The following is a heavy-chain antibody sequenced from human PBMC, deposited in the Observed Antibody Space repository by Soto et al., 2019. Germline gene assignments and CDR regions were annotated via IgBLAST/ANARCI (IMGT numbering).Heavy chain of an antibody. Sequence: PGGSLRLSCAASGFTFSLYWMSWVRQAPGKGLEWVANIKQDGSEKCYVDSVKGRFTISRDNAKNSLYLQMNSLRAEDTALYYCARDPSYDRGPDFGSWGQGTLVTVSS. CDR3: ARDPSYDRGPDFGS. V-gene: IGHV3-7*01. D-gene: IGHD3-22*01. CDR1: GFTFSLYW. CDR2: IKQDGSEK. J-gene: IGHJ4*02.